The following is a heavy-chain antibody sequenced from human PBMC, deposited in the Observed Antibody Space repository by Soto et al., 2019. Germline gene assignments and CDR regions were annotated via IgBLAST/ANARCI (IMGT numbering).Heavy chain of an antibody. CDR2: INYSGNT. CDR1: GGSIXXYX. Sequence: QVQLQESGPGLVKPLETLSLTCTVSGGSIXXYXWXXIRQPPGKGLEWIGYINYSGNTNYNPXLXXXXXXXXXXXXXXXXXXXXXXXXXXXXXXXXXXXXXXXXXXXXWGRXTLXXVSS. V-gene: IGHV4-59*01. CDR3: XXXXXXXXXXXX. J-gene: IGHJ2*01.